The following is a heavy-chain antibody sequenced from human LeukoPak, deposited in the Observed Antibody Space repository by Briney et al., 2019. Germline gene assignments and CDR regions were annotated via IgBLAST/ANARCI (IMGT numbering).Heavy chain of an antibody. V-gene: IGHV4-34*01. D-gene: IGHD6-19*01. CDR3: ARGRQWLVPNYFDY. CDR2: INHSGST. Sequence: SETLSLTCAVYGGSFSGYYWGWIRQPPGKGLEWIGEINHSGSTNYNPSLKSRVTISVDTSKNQFSLKLSSVTAADTAVYYCARGRQWLVPNYFDYWGQGTLVTVSS. CDR1: GGSFSGYY. J-gene: IGHJ4*02.